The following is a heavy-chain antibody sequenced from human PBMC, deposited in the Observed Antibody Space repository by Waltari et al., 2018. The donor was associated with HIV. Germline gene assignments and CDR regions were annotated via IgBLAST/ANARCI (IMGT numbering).Heavy chain of an antibody. J-gene: IGHJ2*01. Sequence: QVQLRESGPGLVKPSQTLSLTCTVSGGSLSSGYYYWSGIRQPAGKGLEWIGRVYTSVSTNYNPSLKSRVTISVDTSNNQFSLKLSSVTAADTAVYYCARALDYYESGSFPWWFFDLWGRGTLVTVTS. CDR2: VYTSVST. V-gene: IGHV4-61*02. CDR1: GGSLSSGYYY. D-gene: IGHD3-10*01. CDR3: ARALDYYESGSFPWWFFDL.